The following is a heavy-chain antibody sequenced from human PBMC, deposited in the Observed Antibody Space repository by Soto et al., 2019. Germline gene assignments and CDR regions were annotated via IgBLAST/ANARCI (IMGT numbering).Heavy chain of an antibody. Sequence: SVKVSCKASGGTFSTYAVSWVRQAPGQGLEWLGGIIPYFDLVNYAQKFQGRVTITADESTGTAYMEVSSLRTEDTAVYYCARESRSYALCIGYYSPAYFDSWGQGTQLTVSS. CDR2: IIPYFDLV. CDR1: GGTFSTYA. CDR3: ARESRSYALCIGYYSPAYFDS. J-gene: IGHJ4*02. V-gene: IGHV1-69*13. D-gene: IGHD3-3*01.